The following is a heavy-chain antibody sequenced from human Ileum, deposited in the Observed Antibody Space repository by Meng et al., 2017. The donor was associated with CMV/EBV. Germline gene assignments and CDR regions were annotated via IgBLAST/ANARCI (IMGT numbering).Heavy chain of an antibody. Sequence: GGSLRLSCAVSGFSLRDYWMNWVRQAPGKGLEWVANIKQDGSDENYLDSVKGRFTVSRDNAKNSVYLQMDSLRAEDTAVYYCARGGCISMSCYRDYYYYGLDVWGQGTTVTVSS. CDR3: ARGGCISMSCYRDYYYYGLDV. CDR2: IKQDGSDE. V-gene: IGHV3-7*01. D-gene: IGHD3-22*01. J-gene: IGHJ6*02. CDR1: GFSLRDYW.